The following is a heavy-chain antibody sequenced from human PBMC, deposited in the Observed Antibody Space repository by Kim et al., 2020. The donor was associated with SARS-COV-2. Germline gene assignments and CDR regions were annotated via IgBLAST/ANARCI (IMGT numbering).Heavy chain of an antibody. V-gene: IGHV3-15*01. J-gene: IGHJ4*02. CDR1: GFTFSNAW. D-gene: IGHD3-3*01. CDR3: TTDQVLRFLEWLFIREIEDY. Sequence: GGSLRLSCAASGFTFSNAWMSWVRQAPGKGLEWVGRIKSKTDGGTTDYAAPVKGRFTISRDDSKNTLYLQMNSLKTEDTAVYYCTTDQVLRFLEWLFIREIEDYWGQGTLVTVSS. CDR2: IKSKTDGGTT.